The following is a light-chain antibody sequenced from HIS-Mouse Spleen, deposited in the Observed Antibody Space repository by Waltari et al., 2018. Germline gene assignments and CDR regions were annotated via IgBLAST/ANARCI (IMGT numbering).Light chain of an antibody. J-gene: IGLJ3*02. Sequence: QSALTQTASVSGSPAQSITISCTGTSSDVGSYNLVSWYQLHPGKAPNLMIYEGSKRPSGVSNRFSGSKSGNTASLTISGLQAEDEADYYCCSYAGSSTWVFGGGTKLTVL. CDR3: CSYAGSSTWV. CDR1: SSDVGSYNL. CDR2: EGS. V-gene: IGLV2-23*01.